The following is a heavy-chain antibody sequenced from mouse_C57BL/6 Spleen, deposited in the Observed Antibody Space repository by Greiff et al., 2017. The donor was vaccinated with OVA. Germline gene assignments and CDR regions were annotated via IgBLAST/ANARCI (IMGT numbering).Heavy chain of an antibody. J-gene: IGHJ2*01. Sequence: VKLQQPGTELVKPGASVKLSCKASGYTFTSYWMHWVKQRPGQGLEWIGNINPSNGGTNYNEKFKSKATLTVDKSSSTAYMQLSSLTSEDSAVYYCARVYYDYEVYFDYWGQGTTLTVSS. D-gene: IGHD2-4*01. CDR1: GYTFTSYW. CDR2: INPSNGGT. V-gene: IGHV1-53*01. CDR3: ARVYYDYEVYFDY.